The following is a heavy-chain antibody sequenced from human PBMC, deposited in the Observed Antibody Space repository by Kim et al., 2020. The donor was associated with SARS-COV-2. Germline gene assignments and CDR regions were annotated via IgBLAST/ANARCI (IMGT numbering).Heavy chain of an antibody. D-gene: IGHD4-17*01. CDR1: GFTFSSYG. V-gene: IGHV3-30*18. CDR2: ISYDGSNK. CDR3: AKVATSGLRWPFDY. J-gene: IGHJ4*02. Sequence: GGSLRLSCAASGFTFSSYGMHWVRQAPGKGLEWVAVISYDGSNKYYADSVKGRFTISRDNSKNTLYLQMNSLRAEDTAVYYCAKVATSGLRWPFDYWGQGTLVTVSA.